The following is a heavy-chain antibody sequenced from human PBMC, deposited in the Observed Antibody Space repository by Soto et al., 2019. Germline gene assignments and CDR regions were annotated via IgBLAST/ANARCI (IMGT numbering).Heavy chain of an antibody. J-gene: IGHJ4*02. CDR2: INHSGST. V-gene: IGHV4-34*01. CDR3: ARATSAAAGTPNLDY. CDR1: GGSFSGYY. D-gene: IGHD6-13*01. Sequence: SETLSLTCAVYGGSFSGYYWSWIRQPPGKGLEWIGEINHSGSTNYNPSLKSRVTISVDTSKNQFSLKLSSVTAADTAVYYCARATSAAAGTPNLDYWGQGTLVTVSS.